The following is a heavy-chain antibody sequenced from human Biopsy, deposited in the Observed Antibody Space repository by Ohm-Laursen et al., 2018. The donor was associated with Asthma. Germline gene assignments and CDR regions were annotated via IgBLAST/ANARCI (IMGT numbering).Heavy chain of an antibody. V-gene: IGHV3-30-3*01. CDR3: AREGVAGTHIED. CDR2: ISYDGSSI. D-gene: IGHD6-19*01. J-gene: IGHJ4*02. CDR1: GFAVSRDY. Sequence: SLRLSCAALGFAVSRDYMFWVRQAPGKGLEWVAVISYDGSSIYYADSVKGRFTISRDNSKNTLSLQMNSLTAEDTAVYYCAREGVAGTHIEDWGQGTLVTVSS.